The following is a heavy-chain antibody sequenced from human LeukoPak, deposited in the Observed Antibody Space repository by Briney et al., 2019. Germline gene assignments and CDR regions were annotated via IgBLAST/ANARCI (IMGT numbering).Heavy chain of an antibody. J-gene: IGHJ4*02. D-gene: IGHD3-22*01. CDR3: ARVVVSSGTLDS. V-gene: IGHV3-7*01. CDR1: GFTFSGFW. Sequence: GGSLRLSCAASGFTFSGFWMSWVRQAPGRGLEWVAIMKPDGTERWYVDSVKGRFTISRDNAKNSLYLQMNSLRVEDTAVYYCARVVVSSGTLDSWGQGTLVTVSS. CDR2: MKPDGTER.